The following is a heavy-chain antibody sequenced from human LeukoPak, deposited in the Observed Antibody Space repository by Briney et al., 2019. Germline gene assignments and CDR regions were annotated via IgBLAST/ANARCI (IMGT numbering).Heavy chain of an antibody. CDR2: IKPKSGGT. V-gene: IGHV1-2*02. J-gene: IGHJ4*02. Sequence: ASLKVSCKTSGYTFTDYYIHWVRQAPGQGLEWMGWIKPKSGGTHFAQKFQGSVIMTRDTSVDTAYMELNSLRSDDTAVYYCASADLRYCSITNCLSFDYWGQGTLVTVSS. CDR3: ASADLRYCSITNCLSFDY. CDR1: GYTFTDYY. D-gene: IGHD2-2*01.